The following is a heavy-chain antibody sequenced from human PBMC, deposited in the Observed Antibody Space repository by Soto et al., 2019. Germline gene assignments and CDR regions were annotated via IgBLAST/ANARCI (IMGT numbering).Heavy chain of an antibody. V-gene: IGHV3-23*01. CDR2: ISGSGGST. J-gene: IGHJ3*02. Sequence: EVQLLESGGGLVQPGGSLRLSCAASGFTFSSYAMSWVRQAPGKGLEWVSAISGSGGSTYYADSVKGRFTISRDNSKNTLYLQMNSLRAEDTAVYYCAKDPPTVTSALDAFDIWGQGTMVTVSS. D-gene: IGHD4-17*01. CDR3: AKDPPTVTSALDAFDI. CDR1: GFTFSSYA.